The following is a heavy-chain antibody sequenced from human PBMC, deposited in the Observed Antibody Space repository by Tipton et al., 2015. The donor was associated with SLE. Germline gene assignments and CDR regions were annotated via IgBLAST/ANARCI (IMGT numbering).Heavy chain of an antibody. Sequence: LSLTCTVSGGSISSYYWSWIRQPPGKGLEWIGYIYYSGSTNYNPSLKSRVTISVDPSKNQFSLKLSSVTAADTAVYYCARKVCGRSSSSNCYGAFDIWGQGTMVTVSS. CDR3: ARKVCGRSSSSNCYGAFDI. J-gene: IGHJ3*02. D-gene: IGHD2-2*01. CDR2: IYYSGST. CDR1: GGSISSYY. V-gene: IGHV4-59*01.